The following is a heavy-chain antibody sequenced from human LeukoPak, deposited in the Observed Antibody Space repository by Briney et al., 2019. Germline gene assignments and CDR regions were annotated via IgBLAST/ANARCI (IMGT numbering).Heavy chain of an antibody. CDR2: IIPIFGTA. D-gene: IGHD5-18*01. CDR3: ARVKGWYSYGQMGVMRY. V-gene: IGHV1-69*13. CDR1: GGTFSSYA. Sequence: GVSVKVSCKASGGTFSSYAISWVRQAPGQGLEWMGGIIPIFGTANYAQQFQGRVTNTADESTSTAYMELSSLRSEDTAVYYCARVKGWYSYGQMGVMRYWGQGTLVTVSS. J-gene: IGHJ4*02.